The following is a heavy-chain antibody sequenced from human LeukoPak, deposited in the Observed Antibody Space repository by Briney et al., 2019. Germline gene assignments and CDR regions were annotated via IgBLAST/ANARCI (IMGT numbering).Heavy chain of an antibody. CDR2: IYWDDDK. D-gene: IGHD3-10*01. J-gene: IGHJ4*02. CDR1: GFSLSTSGVG. V-gene: IGHV2-5*02. CDR3: AHSRVYYYGPGSYSDY. Sequence: SGPTLVNPTQTLTLTCTFSGFSLSTSGVGVGWIRQPPGKALEWLALIYWDDDKRYSPSLKSRLTITKDTSKNQVALTMTNMDPVDTATYYWAHSRVYYYGPGSYSDYWGQGTLVTVSS.